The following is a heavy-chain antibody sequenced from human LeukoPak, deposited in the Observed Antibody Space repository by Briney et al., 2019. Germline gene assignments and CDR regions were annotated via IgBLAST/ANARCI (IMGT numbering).Heavy chain of an antibody. CDR2: IRYDGSNK. Sequence: GGSLRLSCAASGFTFSSYGMHWVRQAPGKGLEWVAFIRYDGSNKYYADSVKGRFTISRDDSKNTLYLQMNSLRAEDTAVYYCAKDRTGIVGAREALDYWGQGTLVTVSS. CDR3: AKDRTGIVGAREALDY. D-gene: IGHD1-26*01. V-gene: IGHV3-30*02. J-gene: IGHJ4*02. CDR1: GFTFSSYG.